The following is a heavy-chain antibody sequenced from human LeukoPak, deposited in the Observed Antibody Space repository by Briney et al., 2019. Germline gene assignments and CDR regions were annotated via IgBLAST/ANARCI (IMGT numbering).Heavy chain of an antibody. CDR2: IRNKADTYTT. V-gene: IGHV3-72*01. J-gene: IGHJ3*02. CDR1: GFTFSDYG. Sequence: GGSLRLSCAASGFTFSDYGMHWVRQAPGKGLEWVGRIRNKADTYTTEYAAPVKGRFTLSRDDSKNSLYLQMNSLKTEDTAVYYCARTTYSGSYGATFDIWGQGTMVTVSS. D-gene: IGHD1-26*01. CDR3: ARTTYSGSYGATFDI.